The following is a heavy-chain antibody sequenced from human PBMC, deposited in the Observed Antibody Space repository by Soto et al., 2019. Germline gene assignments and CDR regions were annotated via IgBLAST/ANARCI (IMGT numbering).Heavy chain of an antibody. CDR2: ISGSGNDA. Sequence: GGSLRLSCAASGFTFSHYAMSWVRQAPGKGLEWVSAISGSGNDASYADSVRGRFTISRDNSRDTLYLQMNSLRAEDTAVYYCAKDLGTIVGATDGMDVWGQGTTVTVSS. CDR3: AKDLGTIVGATDGMDV. D-gene: IGHD1-26*01. CDR1: GFTFSHYA. J-gene: IGHJ6*02. V-gene: IGHV3-23*01.